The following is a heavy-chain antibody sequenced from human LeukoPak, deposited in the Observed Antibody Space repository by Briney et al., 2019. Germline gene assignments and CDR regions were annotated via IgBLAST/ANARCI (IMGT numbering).Heavy chain of an antibody. Sequence: GGSLRLSCAASGFTFINYAMSWVRQAPGMGLEWVSGISGGSDGTYYADSVKGRFTISRDNSKNTLYLQMNSLRAEDTAIYYCAKGSSGYIYGNYWGQGTLVTVSS. CDR2: ISGGSDGT. V-gene: IGHV3-23*01. D-gene: IGHD5-18*01. CDR1: GFTFINYA. CDR3: AKGSSGYIYGNY. J-gene: IGHJ4*02.